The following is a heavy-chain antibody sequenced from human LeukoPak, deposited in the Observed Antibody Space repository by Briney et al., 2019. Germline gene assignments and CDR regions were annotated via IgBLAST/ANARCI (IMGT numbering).Heavy chain of an antibody. V-gene: IGHV3-30-3*01. D-gene: IGHD3-16*01. CDR1: GFTFSSYS. J-gene: IGHJ3*02. Sequence: GGSLRLSCAASGFTFSSYSMHWVRQAPGKGLEWVAGISYDGSNKYYADSVKGRFTISRDNSKNTLYLQMNSLRAEDTAVYYCARDGGERGDDAFDIWGQGTTVTVSS. CDR3: ARDGGERGDDAFDI. CDR2: ISYDGSNK.